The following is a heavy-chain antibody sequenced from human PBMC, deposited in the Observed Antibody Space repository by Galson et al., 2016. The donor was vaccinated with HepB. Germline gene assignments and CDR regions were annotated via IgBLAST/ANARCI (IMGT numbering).Heavy chain of an antibody. D-gene: IGHD5-18*01. CDR1: GGSVSSGSYY. V-gene: IGHV4-61*01. CDR2: ILYSGNT. Sequence: SETLSLTCTVSGGSVSSGSYYWGWVRQPPGKALEWIGHILYSGNTNYNPSLWSRVTISLDTSRNQFSLNLRSVTAADTAVYYCASPIHLWALEYWGQGTLVTVSS. CDR3: ASPIHLWALEY. J-gene: IGHJ4*02.